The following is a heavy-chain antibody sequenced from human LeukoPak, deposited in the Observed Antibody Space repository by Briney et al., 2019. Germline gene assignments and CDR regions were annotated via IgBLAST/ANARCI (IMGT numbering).Heavy chain of an antibody. V-gene: IGHV4-59*01. CDR1: GGSISSYY. D-gene: IGHD2-15*01. J-gene: IGHJ3*02. CDR2: IYYSGST. CDR3: ARRAHRTRIPDAFDI. Sequence: SETLSLTCTVSGGSISSYYWSWIRQPPGKGLEWIGYIYYSGSTNYNPSLKSRVTISVDTSKNQFSLKLSSVTAADTAVYYCARRAHRTRIPDAFDIWGQGTMVTVSS.